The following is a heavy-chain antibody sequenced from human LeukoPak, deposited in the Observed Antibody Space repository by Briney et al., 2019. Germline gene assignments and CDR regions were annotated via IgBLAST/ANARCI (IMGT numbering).Heavy chain of an antibody. V-gene: IGHV1-18*04. J-gene: IGHJ3*02. CDR3: ARDQGIADAFDI. Sequence: ASVKVSCKASGYTFTSYYMHWVRQAPGQGLEWMGWISTYNGNTYYAQKLQGSVTMTTDTSTSTAYMELRSLRSDDTAVYYCARDQGIADAFDIWGQGTMVTVSS. D-gene: IGHD6-13*01. CDR2: ISTYNGNT. CDR1: GYTFTSYY.